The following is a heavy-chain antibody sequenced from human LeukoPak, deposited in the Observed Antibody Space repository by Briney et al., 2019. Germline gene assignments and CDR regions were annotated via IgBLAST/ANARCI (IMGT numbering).Heavy chain of an antibody. Sequence: PGGSLRLSCAASGFTFSSYAMSWVRQAPGKGLEWVSAISGSGGSTYYADSVKGRFTISRDNSKNTLYLQMNSLRAEDTAVYYCARESYCSGGSCYFHYYYYYGMDVWGQGTTVTVSS. CDR2: ISGSGGST. D-gene: IGHD2-15*01. CDR1: GFTFSSYA. CDR3: ARESYCSGGSCYFHYYYYYGMDV. V-gene: IGHV3-23*01. J-gene: IGHJ6*02.